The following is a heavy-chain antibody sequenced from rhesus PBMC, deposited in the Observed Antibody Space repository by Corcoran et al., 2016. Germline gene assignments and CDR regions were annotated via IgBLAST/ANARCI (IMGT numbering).Heavy chain of an antibody. CDR2: IKNKANRYTT. Sequence: EVQLVESGGGLVQPGGSLRLSCAASGFTFSNYYMPWVRPAQGKGLEWVGLIKNKANRYTTEYAAAVKGRFTISRDDSKNTLYLQMSSLKTEDTALYYCTTSYDWGQGVLVTVSS. J-gene: IGHJ4*01. CDR3: TTSYD. D-gene: IGHD3-40*01. CDR1: GFTFSNYY. V-gene: IGHV3-13*01.